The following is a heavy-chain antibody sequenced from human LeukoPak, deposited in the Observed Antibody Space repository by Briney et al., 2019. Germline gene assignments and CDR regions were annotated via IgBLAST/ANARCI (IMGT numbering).Heavy chain of an antibody. D-gene: IGHD4-17*01. CDR3: ARWNGDFDDY. V-gene: IGHV1-2*02. CDR1: GYTFIGYY. Sequence: ASVKVSCKASGYTFIGYYMNWVRQAPGQGLEWMGWISPNRGDTNYAQKFQGRVTMTRDTSISTAYMELSSLTSDDTAVYYCARWNGDFDDYWGQGTLVTVSS. CDR2: ISPNRGDT. J-gene: IGHJ4*02.